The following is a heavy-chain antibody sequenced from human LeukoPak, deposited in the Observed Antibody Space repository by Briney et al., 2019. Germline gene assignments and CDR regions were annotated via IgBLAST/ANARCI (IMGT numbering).Heavy chain of an antibody. V-gene: IGHV3-21*01. J-gene: IGHJ4*02. CDR2: ISSSSSYI. CDR1: GFTFSSYS. CDR3: ARAYADYVPFDY. D-gene: IGHD4-17*01. Sequence: PGGSLRLSCAASGFTFSSYSMNWVRQAPGKGLEWVSSISSSSSYIYYADSVKGRFTISRDNAKNSLHLQMNSLRAEDTAVNYCARAYADYVPFDYWGQGTLVTVSS.